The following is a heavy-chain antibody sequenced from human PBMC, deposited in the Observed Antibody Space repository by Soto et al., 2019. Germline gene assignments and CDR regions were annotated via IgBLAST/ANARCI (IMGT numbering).Heavy chain of an antibody. CDR3: ARDYGDYPALLYYYYGMDV. Sequence: ASVKVSCKASGYTFTSDGISWVRQAPGQGLEWMGWISAYNGNANYAQKLQGRVTMTTDTSTSTAYMELRSLRSDDTAVYYCARDYGDYPALLYYYYGMDVWGQGTTVTVSS. V-gene: IGHV1-18*04. J-gene: IGHJ6*02. CDR2: ISAYNGNA. D-gene: IGHD4-17*01. CDR1: GYTFTSDG.